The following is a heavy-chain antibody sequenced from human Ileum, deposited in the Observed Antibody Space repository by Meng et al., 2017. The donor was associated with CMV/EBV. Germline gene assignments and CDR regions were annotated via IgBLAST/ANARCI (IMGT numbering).Heavy chain of an antibody. CDR2: ATTDGNNK. CDR3: AREISPHDAFDI. CDR1: GFNFITSV. J-gene: IGHJ3*02. V-gene: IGHV3-30-3*01. Sequence: CAASGFNFITSVIHWVRQAPGKGLEWVAVATTDGNNKYYADSVRGRFTISRDNSKNTLYLQIDSLRVGDTAVYYCAREISPHDAFDIWGQGTMVTVSS. D-gene: IGHD3-3*02.